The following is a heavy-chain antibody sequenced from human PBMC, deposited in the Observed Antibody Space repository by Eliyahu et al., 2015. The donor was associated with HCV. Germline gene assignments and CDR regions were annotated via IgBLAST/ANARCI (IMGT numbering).Heavy chain of an antibody. CDR2: VSSDGRIQ. V-gene: IGHV3-30*03. Sequence: QVQLVESGGDVVQPGRSLRLSCAAXGFXFSNYGMHWVRQAPGRGLQWVAVVSSDGRIQYYTDSVKGRFTISRDNSKNTLYLQINSLRAEDSAMYYCAREFAHHNWNYDLWGQGTLVTVSS. J-gene: IGHJ5*02. CDR3: AREFAHHNWNYDL. D-gene: IGHD1-7*01. CDR1: GFXFSNYG.